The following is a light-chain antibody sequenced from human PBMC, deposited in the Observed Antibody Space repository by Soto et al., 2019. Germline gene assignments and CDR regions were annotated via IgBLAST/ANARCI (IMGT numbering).Light chain of an antibody. V-gene: IGLV2-14*01. CDR3: SSYTSSSTLDV. J-gene: IGLJ1*01. CDR2: EVS. Sequence: QSVLTQPASVSGSPGQSITISCTGTSSDVGGYNYVSWYQQHPGKAPKLMIYEVSNRPSGVSNRFSGSKSGNTASLTISGLQAEDEADYYCSSYTSSSTLDVFGTGTTVTV. CDR1: SSDVGGYNY.